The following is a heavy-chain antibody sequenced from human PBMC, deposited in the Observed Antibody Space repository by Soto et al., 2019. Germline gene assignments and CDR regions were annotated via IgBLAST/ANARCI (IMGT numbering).Heavy chain of an antibody. Sequence: CVSLRLSCAASRFTFSSYSMNWVRQAPGKGLEWFSSISSSSCYIYYADSVKGRCTISRDNAKNSRYLHMNSLRDEDTAVASFARALFGRSSSRGYHYGMDVCRQPTRGTVCS. V-gene: IGHV3-21*01. CDR2: ISSSSCYI. D-gene: IGHD6-6*01. CDR3: ARALFGRSSSRGYHYGMDV. J-gene: IGHJ6*02. CDR1: RFTFSSYS.